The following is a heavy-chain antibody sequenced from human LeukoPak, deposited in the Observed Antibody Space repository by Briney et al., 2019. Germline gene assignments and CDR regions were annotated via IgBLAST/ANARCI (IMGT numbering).Heavy chain of an antibody. J-gene: IGHJ6*04. D-gene: IGHD6-13*01. CDR3: AREGGVRSSWYINYYYGMDV. Sequence: NPSETLSLTCAVYGGSFSGYYWSWIRQPPGKGLEWIGEINHSGSTNYNPSLKSRVTISVDTSKNQFSLKLSSVTAADTAVYYCAREGGVRSSWYINYYYGMDVWGKGTTVTVSS. V-gene: IGHV4-34*01. CDR2: INHSGST. CDR1: GGSFSGYY.